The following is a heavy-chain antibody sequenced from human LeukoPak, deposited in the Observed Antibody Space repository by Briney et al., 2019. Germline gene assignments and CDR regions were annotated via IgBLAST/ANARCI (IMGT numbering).Heavy chain of an antibody. CDR3: ARQSPQGQYYYDSSGYYHGGFDY. J-gene: IGHJ4*02. CDR2: ISGSGGST. D-gene: IGHD3-22*01. Sequence: GGSLRLSCAASGFTFSSYAMSWVRQAPGKGLEWVSAISGSGGSTYYADSVKGRFTISRDNSKNTLYLQMNSLRAEDTAVYYCARQSPQGQYYYDSSGYYHGGFDYWGQGTLVTVSS. V-gene: IGHV3-23*01. CDR1: GFTFSSYA.